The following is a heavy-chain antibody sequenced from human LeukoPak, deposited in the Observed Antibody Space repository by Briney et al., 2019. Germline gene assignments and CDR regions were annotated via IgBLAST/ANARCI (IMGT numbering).Heavy chain of an antibody. Sequence: GGSLRLSCVASGLPIADFAMHWVRQAPGKGLEWVSLISGDGVSTFYADSVKGRFSISRDNSKNSLYLEINSLRTEDAAMYYCAKESGKSDYWGQGTMVTVSS. CDR1: GLPIADFA. CDR3: AKESGKSDY. CDR2: ISGDGVST. J-gene: IGHJ4*02. V-gene: IGHV3-43*02.